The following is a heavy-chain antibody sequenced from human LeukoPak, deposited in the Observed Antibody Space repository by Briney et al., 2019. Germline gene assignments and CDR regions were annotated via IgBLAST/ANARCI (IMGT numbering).Heavy chain of an antibody. D-gene: IGHD1-26*01. V-gene: IGHV1-58*02. CDR1: GFTFTSSA. Sequence: GASVKVSCKASGFTFTSSAMQWVRQARGQRLEWIGWIVVGSGNTNSAQKFPERVTITRDMSTSTAYMELSSLRSEDTAVYYCAADLYGGSYGYYYYYMDVWGKGTTVTVSS. CDR2: IVVGSGNT. J-gene: IGHJ6*03. CDR3: AADLYGGSYGYYYYYMDV.